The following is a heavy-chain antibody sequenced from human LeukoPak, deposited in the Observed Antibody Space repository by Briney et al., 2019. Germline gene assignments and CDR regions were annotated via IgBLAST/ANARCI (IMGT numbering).Heavy chain of an antibody. J-gene: IGHJ4*02. CDR1: EFTFSSYW. Sequence: GGSLRLSCAASEFTFSSYWMSWVRQAPGKGLEWVSYISSSSSTIYYADSVKGRFTISRDNAKNSLYLQMNSLRDEDTAVYYCARGDVDTAMVSDYWGQGTLVTVSS. CDR3: ARGDVDTAMVSDY. D-gene: IGHD5-18*01. CDR2: ISSSSSTI. V-gene: IGHV3-48*02.